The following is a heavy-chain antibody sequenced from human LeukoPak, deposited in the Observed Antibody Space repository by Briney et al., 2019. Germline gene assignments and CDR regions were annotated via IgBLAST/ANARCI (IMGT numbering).Heavy chain of an antibody. CDR1: GGSFSSSNYY. CDR3: ASHSGTYYSRFHC. D-gene: IGHD1-26*01. J-gene: IGHJ4*02. CDR2: IYNSGST. V-gene: IGHV4-39*01. Sequence: SGTLSLTCTVSGGSFSSSNYYWGCIRPPPGKGLEWIGSIYNSGSTYYNPSLRSRVTTPVETSKNQFPLKLTSVTAAHTVYYFGASHSGTYYSRFHCWGQGALVTVSS.